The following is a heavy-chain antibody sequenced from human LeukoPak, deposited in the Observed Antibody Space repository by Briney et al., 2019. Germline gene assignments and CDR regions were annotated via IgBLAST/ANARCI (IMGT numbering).Heavy chain of an antibody. CDR1: GFTFSSYW. J-gene: IGHJ4*02. Sequence: PGGSLRLSCAASGFTFSSYWMHWVRQAPGKGLVWVSRINSDGSSTSYADSVKGRFTISGDNAKNTLYLQMNSLRAEDTAVYYCARESGYSSSDELDYWGQGTLVTVSS. D-gene: IGHD6-13*01. V-gene: IGHV3-74*01. CDR2: INSDGSST. CDR3: ARESGYSSSDELDY.